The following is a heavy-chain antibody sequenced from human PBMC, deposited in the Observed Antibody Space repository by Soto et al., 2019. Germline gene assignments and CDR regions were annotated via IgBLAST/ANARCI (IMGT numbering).Heavy chain of an antibody. CDR3: ARQRKGAAAGPVDAFDI. CDR2: ISPNSGGT. J-gene: IGHJ3*02. V-gene: IGHV1-2*02. Sequence: QVHLVQSGAEVKKPGASVKVSCKASGCTFTVYYMHWVRQAPGQGLEWMGWISPNSGGTFAAQKFQSRVTMTRDTSVNMAYMELTSLKSDDTAVYYCARQRKGAAAGPVDAFDIWGQGTMVTVSS. CDR1: GCTFTVYY. D-gene: IGHD6-13*01.